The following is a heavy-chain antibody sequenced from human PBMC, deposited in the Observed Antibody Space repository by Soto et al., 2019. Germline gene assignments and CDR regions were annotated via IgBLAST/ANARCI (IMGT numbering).Heavy chain of an antibody. Sequence: QVQLVQSGAEVKKPGASVKVSCKASGYTFTTYGISWVRQAPGQGLEWMGWINSYNGYTNYAQKSQDRLTLTVDTSTSTAYMDPRSLRSDDTAVYYCARLFCGADNCYGWFDPWGQGSLVTVSS. D-gene: IGHD2-21*01. V-gene: IGHV1-18*01. CDR3: ARLFCGADNCYGWFDP. J-gene: IGHJ5*02. CDR1: GYTFTTYG. CDR2: INSYNGYT.